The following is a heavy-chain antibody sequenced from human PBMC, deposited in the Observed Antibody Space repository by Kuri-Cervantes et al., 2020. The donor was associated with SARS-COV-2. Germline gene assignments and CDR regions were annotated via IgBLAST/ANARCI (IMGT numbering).Heavy chain of an antibody. D-gene: IGHD6-19*01. Sequence: GESLKISCAGSGFTVASYYMSWVRQAPGKGLEWVSILYGGDKTDYADSVKGRFTISRDNSKNTLLPQMDSLRADDTAVYYCARDRDSNGWLGAYDIWGQGTMVTVSS. CDR2: LYGGDKT. CDR3: ARDRDSNGWLGAYDI. V-gene: IGHV3-53*01. CDR1: GFTVASYY. J-gene: IGHJ3*02.